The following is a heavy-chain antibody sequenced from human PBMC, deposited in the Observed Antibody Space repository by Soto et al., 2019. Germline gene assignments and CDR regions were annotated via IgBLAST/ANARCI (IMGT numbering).Heavy chain of an antibody. Sequence: GSLRLSCAASGFTVSSNYMSWVRQAPGKGLEWVSVIYSGGSTYYADSVKGRFTISRDNSKNTLYLQMTSLRAEDTAVYYCARDHCSGGSCYSGYYYGMDVWGQGTTVTVSS. V-gene: IGHV3-53*01. CDR2: IYSGGST. CDR3: ARDHCSGGSCYSGYYYGMDV. J-gene: IGHJ6*02. CDR1: GFTVSSNY. D-gene: IGHD2-15*01.